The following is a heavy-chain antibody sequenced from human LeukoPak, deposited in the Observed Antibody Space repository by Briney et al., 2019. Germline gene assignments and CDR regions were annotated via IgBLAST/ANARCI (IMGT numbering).Heavy chain of an antibody. CDR1: GGTFSSYA. CDR3: ARDLRFAVAGSKKYRFDY. V-gene: IGHV1-18*01. CDR2: ISAYNGNT. D-gene: IGHD6-19*01. J-gene: IGHJ4*02. Sequence: ASVKVSCKASGGTFSSYAISWVRQAPGQGLEWMGWISAYNGNTNYAQKLQGRVTMTTDTSTSTAYMELRSLRSDDTAVYYCARDLRFAVAGSKKYRFDYWGQGTLVTVSS.